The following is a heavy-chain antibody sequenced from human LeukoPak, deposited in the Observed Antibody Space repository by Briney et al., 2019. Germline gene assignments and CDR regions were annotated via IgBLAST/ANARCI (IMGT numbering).Heavy chain of an antibody. V-gene: IGHV1-18*01. Sequence: ASVKVSCKASGYTFTSYGISWVRQAPGQGLGWMGWISAYNGNTNYAQKLQGRVTMTTGTSTSTAYMELRSLRSDDTAVYYCARSPDCSGGSCYSWYFDYWGQGTLVIVSS. CDR2: ISAYNGNT. J-gene: IGHJ4*02. CDR3: ARSPDCSGGSCYSWYFDY. CDR1: GYTFTSYG. D-gene: IGHD2-15*01.